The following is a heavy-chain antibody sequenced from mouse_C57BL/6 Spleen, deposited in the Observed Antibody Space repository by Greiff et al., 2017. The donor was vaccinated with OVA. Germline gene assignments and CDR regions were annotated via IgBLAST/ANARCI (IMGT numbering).Heavy chain of an antibody. J-gene: IGHJ4*01. V-gene: IGHV1-39*01. CDR1: GYTFTDYN. CDR3: AIGVYGNYDAMDY. Sequence: EVQLQQSGPELVKPGASVKLSCKASGYTFTDYNMNWVKQSPGKSLEWIGVVNPNFGTTSYNQKFKGKATLSVDQSSSTAYMQLISLTSEDSAVYDCAIGVYGNYDAMDYWGQGTSVTVSS. CDR2: VNPNFGTT. D-gene: IGHD2-1*01.